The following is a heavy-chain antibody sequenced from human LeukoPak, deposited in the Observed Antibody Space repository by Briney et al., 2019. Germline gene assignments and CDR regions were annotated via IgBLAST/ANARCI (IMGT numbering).Heavy chain of an antibody. CDR3: AKDRYGTDYYFGY. CDR1: GFTFSSYA. J-gene: IGHJ4*02. CDR2: ISGSVGST. V-gene: IGHV3-23*01. Sequence: GGSLRLSCAASGFTFSSYAMSWVRQAPEKGLEWVSAISGSVGSTYYADSVKGRFTISRDNSKNTLYLQMNSLRAEDTAVYYCAKDRYGTDYYFGYWGQGTLVTVSS. D-gene: IGHD2-8*01.